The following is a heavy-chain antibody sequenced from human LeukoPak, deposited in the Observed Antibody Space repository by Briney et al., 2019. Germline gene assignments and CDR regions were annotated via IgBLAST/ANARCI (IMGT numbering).Heavy chain of an antibody. CDR3: ARESYGGNPYYYYYYMDV. Sequence: PSETLSLTCAVYGGSFSGYYWSWIRQPPGKGLEWVGEINHSGSTNYNPSLKSRVTISVDTSKNQFSLKLSSVAAADTAVYYCARESYGGNPYYYYYYMDVWGKGTTVTVSS. D-gene: IGHD4-23*01. V-gene: IGHV4-34*01. CDR2: INHSGST. J-gene: IGHJ6*03. CDR1: GGSFSGYY.